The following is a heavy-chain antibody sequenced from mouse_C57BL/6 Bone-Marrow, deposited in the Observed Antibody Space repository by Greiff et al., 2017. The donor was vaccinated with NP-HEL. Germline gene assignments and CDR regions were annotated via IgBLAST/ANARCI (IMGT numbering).Heavy chain of an antibody. CDR2: INPSTGGT. CDR1: GYSFTGYY. D-gene: IGHD2-14*01. J-gene: IGHJ3*01. Sequence: VQLQQSGPELVKPGASVKISCKASGYSFTGYYMNWVKQSPEKSLEWIGEINPSTGGTTYNQKFKAKATLTVDKSSSTAYMRLKSLTSEDSAVYYCARRYRGYWGQGTLVTVSA. CDR3: ARRYRGY. V-gene: IGHV1-42*01.